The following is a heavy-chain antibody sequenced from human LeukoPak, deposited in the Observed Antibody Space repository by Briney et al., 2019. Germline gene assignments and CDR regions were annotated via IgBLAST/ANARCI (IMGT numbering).Heavy chain of an antibody. D-gene: IGHD2-15*01. J-gene: IGHJ5*02. V-gene: IGHV3-23*01. CDR1: GFTFSNYA. CDR3: ATDPSTGYDWFDP. Sequence: PGGSLRLSCAASGFTFSNYAMSWVRQAPGKGLEWVSTISLGGDNTHYADAVEGRFTISRDNSKNTLLLQMNSLRAEDTTVYFCATDPSTGYDWFDPGGQGTLATVSS. CDR2: ISLGGDNT.